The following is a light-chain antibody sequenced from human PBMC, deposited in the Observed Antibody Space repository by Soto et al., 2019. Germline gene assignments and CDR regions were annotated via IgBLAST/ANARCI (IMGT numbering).Light chain of an antibody. V-gene: IGKV2-28*01. CDR1: QSLLHSNGFNY. CDR3: MQAVQTPWS. Sequence: EIVVTQSPLSLPAILGEPASISCRSSQSLLHSNGFNYLDWYLQRPGQSPQLLIYMASSRASGVPDRFSGSGSGTDFTLTITRVEAEDVGIYYCMQAVQTPWSFGQGTKVDIK. CDR2: MAS. J-gene: IGKJ1*01.